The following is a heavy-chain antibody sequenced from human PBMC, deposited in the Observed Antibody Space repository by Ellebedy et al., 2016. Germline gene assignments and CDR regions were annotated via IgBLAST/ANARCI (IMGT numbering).Heavy chain of an antibody. CDR2: ISSSSSYI. D-gene: IGHD5-24*01. V-gene: IGHV3-21*01. CDR1: GFTFSSYS. Sequence: GESLKISXAASGFTFSSYSMNWVRQAPGKGLEWVSSISSSSSYIYYADSVKGRFTISRDNAKNSLYLQMNSLRAEDTAVYYCARDFRGDGDKPGDYWGQGTLVTVSS. CDR3: ARDFRGDGDKPGDY. J-gene: IGHJ4*02.